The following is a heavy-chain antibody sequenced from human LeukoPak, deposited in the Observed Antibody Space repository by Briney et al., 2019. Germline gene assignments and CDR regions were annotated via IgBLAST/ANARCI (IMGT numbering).Heavy chain of an antibody. J-gene: IGHJ4*02. D-gene: IGHD2-2*01. CDR3: ARVTYLRPYQLDY. Sequence: AASVKVSCKASGYTFANHGINWVRQAPGQGLEWMGWISLDSGNTGYAQRVQGRVTLTTDTSTSTAYMELRSLRSDDTAVYFCARVTYLRPYQLDYWGQGTLVSIS. CDR2: ISLDSGNT. V-gene: IGHV1-18*01. CDR1: GYTFANHG.